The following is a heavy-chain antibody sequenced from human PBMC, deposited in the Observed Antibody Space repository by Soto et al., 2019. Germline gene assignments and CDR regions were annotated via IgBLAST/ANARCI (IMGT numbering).Heavy chain of an antibody. CDR3: TKHLSNGSPDY. J-gene: IGHJ4*02. CDR1: GFTFSSYA. V-gene: IGHV3-23*01. Sequence: GGSLRLSCAASGFTFSSYAMSWVRQAPGKGLEWVSYISSSSGTIYYADSVKGRFTISRDNAKNTLYLQMNSLRAEDTAVFYCTKHLSNGSPDYWGQGTLVTVSS. D-gene: IGHD2-8*01. CDR2: ISSSSGTI.